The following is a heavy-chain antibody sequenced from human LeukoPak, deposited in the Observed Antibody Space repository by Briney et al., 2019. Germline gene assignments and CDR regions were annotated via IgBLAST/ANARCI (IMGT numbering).Heavy chain of an antibody. CDR1: GFTFSSYS. CDR2: ISSSSSTI. CDR3: ARDHGWLRFDFDY. D-gene: IGHD5-12*01. Sequence: PGGSLRLSCAASGFTFSSYSMNWVRQAPGKGLEWVSYISSSSSTIYYADSVKGRFTISRDNAKNSLYLQMNSLRAEDTAVYYCARDHGWLRFDFDYWGQGTLVTVSS. J-gene: IGHJ4*02. V-gene: IGHV3-48*04.